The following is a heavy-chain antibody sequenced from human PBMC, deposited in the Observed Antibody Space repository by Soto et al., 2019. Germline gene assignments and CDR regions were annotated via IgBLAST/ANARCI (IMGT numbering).Heavy chain of an antibody. Sequence: PSETLSLTCAVYGGSFSGYYWSWIRQPPGKGLEWIGEINHSGSTNYNPSLKSRVTISVDTSKNQFSLKLSSVTAADTAVYYCARARFGELFRGKNWFDPWGQGTLVTVSS. J-gene: IGHJ5*02. V-gene: IGHV4-34*01. D-gene: IGHD3-10*01. CDR1: GGSFSGYY. CDR3: ARARFGELFRGKNWFDP. CDR2: INHSGST.